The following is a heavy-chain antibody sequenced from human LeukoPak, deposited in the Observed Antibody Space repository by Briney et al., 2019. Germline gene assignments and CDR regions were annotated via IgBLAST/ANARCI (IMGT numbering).Heavy chain of an antibody. J-gene: IGHJ4*02. Sequence: SQTLSLTCTVSGGSISSGGYYWSWIRQHPGKGLEWIGYIYYSGSTYYNPSLKSRVTISVDTSKNQFSLKLSSVTAADTAVYYCARSYREQQLPVYWGQGTLVTVSS. CDR3: ARSYREQQLPVY. CDR2: IYYSGST. D-gene: IGHD6-13*01. V-gene: IGHV4-31*03. CDR1: GGSISSGGYY.